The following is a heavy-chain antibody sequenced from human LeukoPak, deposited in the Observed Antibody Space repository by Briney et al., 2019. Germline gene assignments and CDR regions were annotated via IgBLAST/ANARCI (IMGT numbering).Heavy chain of an antibody. V-gene: IGHV4-61*02. J-gene: IGHJ5*02. CDR3: ARSIAVADPINWFDP. D-gene: IGHD6-19*01. CDR2: IYTSGST. Sequence: SETLSLTCTVPGGSISSGSYYWSWIRQPAGKGLEWIGRIYTSGSTNYNPSLKSRVTISVDTSKNQFSLKLSSVTAADTAVYYCARSIAVADPINWFDPWGQGTLVTVSS. CDR1: GGSISSGSYY.